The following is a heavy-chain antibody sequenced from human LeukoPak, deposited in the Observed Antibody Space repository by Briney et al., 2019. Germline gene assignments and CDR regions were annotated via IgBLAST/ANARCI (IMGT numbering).Heavy chain of an antibody. V-gene: IGHV4-61*01. J-gene: IGHJ5*02. Sequence: SETLSLTCTVSGGSISSSSYYWSWIRQPPGKGLEWIGYIYYSGSTNYNPSLKSRVTISVDTSKNQFSLKLSSVTAADTAVYYCARAVDSSSWYRWFDPWGQGTLVIVSS. CDR2: IYYSGST. CDR1: GGSISSSSYY. CDR3: ARAVDSSSWYRWFDP. D-gene: IGHD6-13*01.